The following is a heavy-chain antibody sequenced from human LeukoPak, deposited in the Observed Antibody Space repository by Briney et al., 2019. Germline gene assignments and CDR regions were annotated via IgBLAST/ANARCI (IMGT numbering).Heavy chain of an antibody. J-gene: IGHJ3*02. Sequence: GGSLRLSCAASGFTFSSYWMSWVRQAPGKGLEWVANIKQDGSEKYYVDSVKGRFTISRDNAKNSLYLQMNSLRAEDTAVYYCARHGSGSSAHDAFDIWGQGTMVTVS. CDR3: ARHGSGSSAHDAFDI. CDR2: IKQDGSEK. D-gene: IGHD3-10*01. V-gene: IGHV3-7*01. CDR1: GFTFSSYW.